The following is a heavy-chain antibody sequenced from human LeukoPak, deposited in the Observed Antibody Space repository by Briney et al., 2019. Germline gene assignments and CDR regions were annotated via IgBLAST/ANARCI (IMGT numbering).Heavy chain of an antibody. CDR3: VRHRRAQFMGRFGTGNPFDM. CDR1: GFSFSDYY. V-gene: IGHV3-11*01. J-gene: IGHJ3*02. Sequence: PGGSLRLSCAASGFSFSDYYISWIRQTPAKGLEWVSCVSRDASSMSFAASAKRPFTTYRENADISVFMNKNILRVDDTATYYCVRHRRAQFMGRFGTGNPFDMWGRGTLVTVSS. D-gene: IGHD1-1*01. CDR2: VSRDASSM.